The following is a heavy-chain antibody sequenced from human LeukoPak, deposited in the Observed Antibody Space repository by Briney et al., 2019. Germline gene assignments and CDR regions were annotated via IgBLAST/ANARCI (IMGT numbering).Heavy chain of an antibody. CDR3: ASQVTIFGVVITPHYYYMDV. D-gene: IGHD3-3*01. CDR2: IIPIFGTA. V-gene: IGHV1-69*13. J-gene: IGHJ6*03. CDR1: GGTFSSYA. Sequence: SVKVSCKASGGTFSSYAMSWVRQAPGQGLEWMGGIIPIFGTANYAQKFQGRVTITADESTSTAYMELSSLRSEDTAVYYCASQVTIFGVVITPHYYYMDVWGKGTTVTVSS.